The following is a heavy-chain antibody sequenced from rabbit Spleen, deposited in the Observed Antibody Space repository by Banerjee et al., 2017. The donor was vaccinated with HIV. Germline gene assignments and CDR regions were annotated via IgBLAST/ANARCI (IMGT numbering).Heavy chain of an antibody. D-gene: IGHD6-1*01. CDR2: IYTGNVKT. V-gene: IGHV1S45*01. J-gene: IGHJ4*01. CDR1: GFDFSNYG. CDR3: ARDVGTYDYIDVYFNL. Sequence: QEQLVESGGGLVQPGGSLKLSCKASGFDFSNYGVSWVRQAPGKGLEWIGCIYTGNVKTYYASWAKGRFTISKSSSTTVTLQMTSLTAADTATYFCARDVGTYDYIDVYFNLWGQGTLVTVS.